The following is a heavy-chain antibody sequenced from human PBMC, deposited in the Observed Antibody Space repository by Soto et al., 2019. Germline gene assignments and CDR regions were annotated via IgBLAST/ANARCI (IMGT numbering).Heavy chain of an antibody. J-gene: IGHJ4*02. CDR1: GFTFSSYA. D-gene: IGHD2-15*01. Sequence: EVQLLESEGGLVQPGGSLRLSCAASGFTFSSYAMSWVRQAPGKGLEWVSGIDGSGRNTYYADSVKGRFTISRDNSKNTLSVQMNGLRVEDTALYYCAKDGGSVCSGGTCYFQAPDYWGQGTLVTVSS. V-gene: IGHV3-23*01. CDR2: IDGSGRNT. CDR3: AKDGGSVCSGGTCYFQAPDY.